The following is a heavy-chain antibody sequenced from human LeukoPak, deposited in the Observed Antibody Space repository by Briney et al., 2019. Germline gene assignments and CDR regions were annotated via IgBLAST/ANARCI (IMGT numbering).Heavy chain of an antibody. CDR2: IRNKAHSYTT. J-gene: IGHJ4*02. D-gene: IGHD4-17*01. Sequence: PGGSLRLSCGASGFAISDSYMDWVRQAPGKGLQWVGRIRNKAHSYTTDYASSVKGRFTISRDDSKNSLFLQMNTLRTEDTAVYSGVRVRHGDYFDPWGLGTLVTVSS. CDR1: GFAISDSY. V-gene: IGHV3-72*01. CDR3: VRVRHGDYFDP.